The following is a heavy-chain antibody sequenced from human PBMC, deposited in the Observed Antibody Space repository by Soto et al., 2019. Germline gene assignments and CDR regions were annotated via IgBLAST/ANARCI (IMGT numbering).Heavy chain of an antibody. CDR2: ISAYNGNT. CDR3: ASSAIAVADYYFDY. J-gene: IGHJ4*02. CDR1: GYTFTSYG. Sequence: GASVKVSCKASGYTFTSYGIIWVRQAPGQGLEWMGWISAYNGNTNYAQKLQARVTMTTDTSTSTAYMELRSLRSDDTAVYYCASSAIAVADYYFDYWGQGTLVTVSS. D-gene: IGHD6-19*01. V-gene: IGHV1-18*01.